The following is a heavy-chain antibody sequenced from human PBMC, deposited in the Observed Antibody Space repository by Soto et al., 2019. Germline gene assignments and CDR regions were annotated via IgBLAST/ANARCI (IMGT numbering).Heavy chain of an antibody. V-gene: IGHV1-69*02. CDR3: ATSNGSGSQAFDY. CDR2: TNPILSMS. D-gene: IGHD3-10*01. Sequence: QVHLVQSGAELKKPGSSVRVSCKASGDTFNFYTINWVRQAPGLGLEWMGRTNPILSMSNSALKFQGRLSISADKSTITAYMDLRRLRSDDTAVYYCATSNGSGSQAFDYWGQGALVTVSS. J-gene: IGHJ4*02. CDR1: GDTFNFYT.